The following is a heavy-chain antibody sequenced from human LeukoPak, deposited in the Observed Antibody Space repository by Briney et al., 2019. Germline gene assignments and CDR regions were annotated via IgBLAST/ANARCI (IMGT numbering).Heavy chain of an antibody. CDR1: GYTFSSHG. V-gene: IGHV1-18*01. CDR2: ISANSGKT. D-gene: IGHD3-22*01. J-gene: IGHJ5*02. CDR3: ARPNNYYDDNGYYNYFDP. Sequence: GASGKVSCKTSGYTFSSHGITWVRQAPGQGLEWMGWISANSGKTYYAQKFQGRVTMTTDTSTSTAYMELRSLRSDDTAVYYCARPNNYYDDNGYYNYFDPWGQGTLVTVSS.